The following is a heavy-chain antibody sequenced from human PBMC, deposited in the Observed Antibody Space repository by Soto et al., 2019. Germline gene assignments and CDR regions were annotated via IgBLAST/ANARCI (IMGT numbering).Heavy chain of an antibody. CDR2: IYYSGST. Sequence: SETLSLTCTVSGGSISSSSYYWGWIRQPPGKGLEWIGSIYYSGSTYYNPSLKSRVTISVDTSKNQFSLKLSSVTAADTAVYYCARLTTVTSDYWGQGTLVTV. CDR1: GGSISSSSYY. J-gene: IGHJ4*02. CDR3: ARLTTVTSDY. V-gene: IGHV4-39*01. D-gene: IGHD4-17*01.